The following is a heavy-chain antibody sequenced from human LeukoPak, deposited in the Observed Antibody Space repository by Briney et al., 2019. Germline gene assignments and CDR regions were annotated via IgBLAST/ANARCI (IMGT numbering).Heavy chain of an antibody. D-gene: IGHD3-10*01. Sequence: GRSLRLSCAASGFTFSSYTMHWVRQAPGKGLEWVAVISYDESNKYYADSVKGRFTISRDNSKNTLYLQMNSLRAEDTAVYYCATAHGVVRGVIYYFDYWGQGTLVTVSS. J-gene: IGHJ4*02. CDR1: GFTFSSYT. CDR2: ISYDESNK. CDR3: ATAHGVVRGVIYYFDY. V-gene: IGHV3-30-3*01.